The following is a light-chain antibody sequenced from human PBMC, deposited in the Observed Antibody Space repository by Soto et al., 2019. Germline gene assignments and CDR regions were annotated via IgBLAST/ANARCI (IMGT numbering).Light chain of an antibody. CDR1: SSNIGADYG. J-gene: IGLJ1*01. Sequence: QSVRTQPPPVSGAPWQRLHISCPGSSSNIGADYGVHWYQQLPGTAPKLLIYANSNRPSVVPDRFSGSKSGTSASLAINGLQSGDEADYDCGAWDESLNGYVFGTGTKVTVL. V-gene: IGLV1-40*01. CDR3: GAWDESLNGYV. CDR2: ANS.